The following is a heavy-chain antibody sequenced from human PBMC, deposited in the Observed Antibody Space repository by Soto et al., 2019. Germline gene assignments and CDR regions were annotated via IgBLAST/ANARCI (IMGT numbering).Heavy chain of an antibody. J-gene: IGHJ5*02. Sequence: GAAVKVSCKASGGTFSSYAISWVRQAPGQGLEWMGGIIPIFGTANYAQKFQGRVTITADKSTSTAYMELSSLRSEDTAVYYCARDPXYCSSTSCYFGSNWFDPWGQGTLVTVSS. CDR3: ARDPXYCSSTSCYFGSNWFDP. CDR1: GGTFSSYA. V-gene: IGHV1-69*06. CDR2: IIPIFGTA. D-gene: IGHD2-2*01.